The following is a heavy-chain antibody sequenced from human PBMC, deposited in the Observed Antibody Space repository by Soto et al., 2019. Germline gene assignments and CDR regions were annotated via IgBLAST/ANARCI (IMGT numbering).Heavy chain of an antibody. V-gene: IGHV4-59*12. CDR3: AGTRPYYFDY. J-gene: IGHJ4*01. Sequence: SETLSLTWTVSGGSISSYYWSWIRQPPGKGLEWIGYIYYSGSTNYNPSLKSRVTISVDTSKNQFSLKLSSVTAADTAVYYCAGTRPYYFDYWGQGTLVTVSS. CDR1: GGSISSYY. CDR2: IYYSGST.